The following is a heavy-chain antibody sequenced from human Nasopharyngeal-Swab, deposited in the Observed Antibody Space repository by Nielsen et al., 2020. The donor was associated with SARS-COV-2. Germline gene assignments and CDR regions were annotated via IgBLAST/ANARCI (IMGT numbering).Heavy chain of an antibody. D-gene: IGHD3-10*01. CDR3: ARDPADKLLWFGEPWDY. V-gene: IGHV1-18*04. J-gene: IGHJ4*02. Sequence: SVNVSCQASGYTFTSSGICCFRQAPEQRLDWMGWISAYNGNTNYAQKLQGRVTMTTDTSTSTAYMELRSLRYYDTAVYYCARDPADKLLWFGEPWDYWGQGTLVTVSS. CDR2: ISAYNGNT. CDR1: GYTFTSSG.